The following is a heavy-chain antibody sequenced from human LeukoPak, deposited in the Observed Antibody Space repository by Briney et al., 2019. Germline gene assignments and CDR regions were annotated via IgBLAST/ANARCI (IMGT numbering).Heavy chain of an antibody. Sequence: VRLSSSPSRSTFTPYVVSGVRQAAGHGLEWMGWSRAYNGNTNYAQKLQDNVTITTDTSTSTADMELRSLRSDDTAVYDGARAMWYVAAAALDFGGWGTGILVT. V-gene: IGHV1-18*01. CDR3: ARAMWYVAAAALDFGG. CDR2: SRAYNGNT. D-gene: IGHD6-13*01. CDR1: RSTFTPYV. J-gene: IGHJ4*03.